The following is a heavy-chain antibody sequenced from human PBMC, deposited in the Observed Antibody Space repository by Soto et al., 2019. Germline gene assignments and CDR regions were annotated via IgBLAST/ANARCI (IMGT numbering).Heavy chain of an antibody. J-gene: IGHJ4*02. D-gene: IGHD6-19*01. CDR1: GGSINSFY. CDR2: IYDTGST. Sequence: SETLSLTCTVSGGSINSFYWSWIRQPPGKGLEYIGSIYDTGSTNYNPSHKSRVTILVDTSKNQFSLNLRYVTAADTAIYYCARTKLGLAVDYWGQGTLVTVSS. CDR3: ARTKLGLAVDY. V-gene: IGHV4-59*08.